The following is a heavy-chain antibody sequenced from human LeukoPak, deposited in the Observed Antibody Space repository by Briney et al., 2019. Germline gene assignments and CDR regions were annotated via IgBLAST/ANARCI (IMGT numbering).Heavy chain of an antibody. D-gene: IGHD2-21*01. J-gene: IGHJ4*02. CDR3: ARGSVAVMLGY. Sequence: SETLSLTCTVSGGSISSYYWSWIRQPPRKGLEWIGYIYYSGSTNYNPSPKSRVTISVDTSKNQFSLKLSSATAADTAVYYCARGSVAVMLGYWGQGTLVTVSS. V-gene: IGHV4-59*01. CDR2: IYYSGST. CDR1: GGSISSYY.